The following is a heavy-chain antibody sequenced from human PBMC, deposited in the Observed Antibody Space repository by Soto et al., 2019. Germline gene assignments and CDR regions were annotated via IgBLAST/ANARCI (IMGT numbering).Heavy chain of an antibody. V-gene: IGHV4-31*03. CDR2: IYYSGST. CDR3: ARGSITMVRGVSLGRLYYYCGMDV. D-gene: IGHD3-10*01. CDR1: GGSISSDGYY. Sequence: SETLSLTCTVSGGSISSDGYYWGWHRQRPGQGLEWIGNIYYSGSTYYNPSLKSRVTISVDTSKNQFSLTLSTVTAADTAVYYCARGSITMVRGVSLGRLYYYCGMDVWGQGTTVTVSS. J-gene: IGHJ6*02.